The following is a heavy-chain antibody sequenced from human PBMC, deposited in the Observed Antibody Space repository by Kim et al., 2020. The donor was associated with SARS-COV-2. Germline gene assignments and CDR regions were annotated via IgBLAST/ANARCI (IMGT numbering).Heavy chain of an antibody. CDR3: AGAWFQNFDF. CDR2: INPSGDFT. CDR1: GYTFTDYW. J-gene: IGHJ4*02. D-gene: IGHD3-10*01. V-gene: IGHV1-46*01. Sequence: ASVKVSCKASGYTFTDYWVHWVRQAPGQGLEWMGMINPSGDFTRYAQNFQGRLTTTFDTSTSTVYMEMSSLTSDYSAVYWCAGAWFQNFDFWCQWTVVTVSS.